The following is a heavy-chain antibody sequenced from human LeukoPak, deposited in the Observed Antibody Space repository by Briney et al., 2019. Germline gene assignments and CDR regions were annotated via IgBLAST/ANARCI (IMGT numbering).Heavy chain of an antibody. CDR1: GYTFTSYG. V-gene: IGHV1-18*01. CDR2: ISAYNGNT. CDR3: ARVGGRIAAADFDY. Sequence: GASVKVSYKASGYTFTSYGISWVRQAPGQGLEWMGWISAYNGNTNYAQKFQGRVTMTTDTSTSTAYMELRSLRSDDTAVYYCARVGGRIAAADFDYWGQGTLVTVSS. D-gene: IGHD6-13*01. J-gene: IGHJ4*02.